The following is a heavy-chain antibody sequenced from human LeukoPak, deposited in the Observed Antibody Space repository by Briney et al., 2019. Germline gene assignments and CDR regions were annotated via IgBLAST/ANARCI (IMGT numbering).Heavy chain of an antibody. Sequence: KPSETLSLTCAVYGGSFSGYYWSWIRQPPGKGLEWIGEINHSGSTNYNPSLKSRVTISGDTSKNQFSLNLSSVTAADTAVYYCARGRRRSSGWSFDYWGQGTLVTVSS. CDR3: ARGRRRSSGWSFDY. J-gene: IGHJ4*02. V-gene: IGHV4-34*01. CDR2: INHSGST. CDR1: GGSFSGYY. D-gene: IGHD6-19*01.